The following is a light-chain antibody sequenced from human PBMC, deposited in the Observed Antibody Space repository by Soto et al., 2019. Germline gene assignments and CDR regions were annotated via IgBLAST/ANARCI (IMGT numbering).Light chain of an antibody. V-gene: IGKV1-5*01. CDR1: QTISSW. J-gene: IGKJ1*01. CDR3: QQVNSYPRT. CDR2: ATS. Sequence: DIQMTQSPSTLSGSVGDSVTLTCRASQTISSWLAWYQRKPGKAPKLLIYATSTLQGGVPSRFSGSGSGTDFTLTISSLQPEDFATYYCQQVNSYPRTFGQGTKVDI.